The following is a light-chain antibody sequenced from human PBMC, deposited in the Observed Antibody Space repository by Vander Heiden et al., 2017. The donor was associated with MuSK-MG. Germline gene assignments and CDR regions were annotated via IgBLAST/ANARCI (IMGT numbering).Light chain of an antibody. CDR2: DTS. CDR3: QQDGSSPIT. CDR1: QSLFDTS. V-gene: IGKV3D-20*01. J-gene: IGKJ5*01. Sequence: EIVLTQSPATLSLSPGERATLSCGASQSLFDTSLAWYQQTPGLAPRLLIYDTSTRATGIPDRFSGSGSVTAFTLTVSRLEPEDFAVYYCQQDGSSPITFGQGTRLEIK.